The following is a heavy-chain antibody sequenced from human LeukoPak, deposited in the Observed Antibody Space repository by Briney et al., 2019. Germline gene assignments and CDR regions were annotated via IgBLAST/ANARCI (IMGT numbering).Heavy chain of an antibody. CDR1: GFTFSSYG. Sequence: GGSLRLSCAPSGFTFSSYGMHWVRQAPGKGLEWAAAISSDGTNKLYADSVEGRFTISRDHSKNTLYLQMNSLRPEDTSMYYCAKEDFGGSYFDYWGQGTLVTVSS. V-gene: IGHV3-30*18. CDR2: ISSDGTNK. J-gene: IGHJ4*02. CDR3: AKEDFGGSYFDY. D-gene: IGHD3-10*01.